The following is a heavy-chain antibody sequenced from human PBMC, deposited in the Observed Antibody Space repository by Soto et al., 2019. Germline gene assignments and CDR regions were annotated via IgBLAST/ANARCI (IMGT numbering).Heavy chain of an antibody. V-gene: IGHV3-48*03. CDR2: ISSSGSTI. J-gene: IGHJ4*02. Sequence: SLRLSCAASGFTFSSYEMNWVRQAPGKGLEWVSYISSSGSTIYYADSVKGRFTISRDNAKDSLYLQMNSLRAEDTAVYYCARDRRRNSYDFWSGSYPFDYWGQGTLVSVSS. CDR1: GFTFSSYE. D-gene: IGHD3-3*01. CDR3: ARDRRRNSYDFWSGSYPFDY.